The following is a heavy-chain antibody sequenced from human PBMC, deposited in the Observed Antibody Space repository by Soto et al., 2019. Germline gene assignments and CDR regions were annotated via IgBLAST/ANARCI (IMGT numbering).Heavy chain of an antibody. CDR2: ISFDGSNK. V-gene: IGHV3-30*18. D-gene: IGHD3-16*01. CDR3: AKVLEGYGWGNAMDV. CDR1: GFTFSSYG. Sequence: QVQLVESGGGVVQPGRSLRLSCAASGFTFSSYGMHWVRQAPGKGLEWVALISFDGSNKYYADSVKGRFTISRDNSKNTLSLQINSRRAEDTAVYYCAKVLEGYGWGNAMDVWGQGTTVTVSS. J-gene: IGHJ6*02.